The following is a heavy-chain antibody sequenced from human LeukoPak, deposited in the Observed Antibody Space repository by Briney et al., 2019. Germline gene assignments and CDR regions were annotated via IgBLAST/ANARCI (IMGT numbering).Heavy chain of an antibody. J-gene: IGHJ4*02. CDR1: GFTFSSYA. V-gene: IGHV3-30*04. D-gene: IGHD1-26*01. CDR3: ARWGSGSYDY. CDR2: ISYDGSNK. Sequence: GGSLRLSCAASGFTFSSYAMHWVRQAPGKGLEWVAVISYDGSNKYYADSVKGRFTISRDNSKNTLYLQMNSLRAEDTAVYYCARWGSGSYDYWGQGTLVTVSS.